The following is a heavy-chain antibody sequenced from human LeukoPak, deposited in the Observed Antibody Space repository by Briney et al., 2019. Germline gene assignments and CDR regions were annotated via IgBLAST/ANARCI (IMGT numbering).Heavy chain of an antibody. J-gene: IGHJ4*02. CDR2: IYPGDSDT. V-gene: IGHV5-51*07. CDR3: ARGGGGYCSSTTCTFDY. D-gene: IGHD2-2*01. Sequence: GESLKISCKGSGYSFTSYWFGWVHQMPGKGLEWMGIIYPGDSDTRYSPSFQGQVTMSADKSITTAYLQWSSLKASDTAMYYCARGGGGYCSSTTCTFDYWGQGTLVTVSS. CDR1: GYSFTSYW.